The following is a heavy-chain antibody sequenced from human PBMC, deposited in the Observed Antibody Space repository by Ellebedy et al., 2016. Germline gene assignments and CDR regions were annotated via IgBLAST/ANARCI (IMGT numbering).Heavy chain of an antibody. CDR2: MFSTGSS. J-gene: IGHJ4*02. CDR3: ATSMWIQGYYFDS. D-gene: IGHD2/OR15-2a*01. Sequence: SETLSLTCTVAGASISSGSYYWGWIRQPPGEGLEWIGSMFSTGSSHYNPSLRSRVTISIDTSKNQFSLKLTSVTAADAAVYYCATSMWIQGYYFDSWGQGTLVTVSS. CDR1: GASISSGSYY. V-gene: IGHV4-39*07.